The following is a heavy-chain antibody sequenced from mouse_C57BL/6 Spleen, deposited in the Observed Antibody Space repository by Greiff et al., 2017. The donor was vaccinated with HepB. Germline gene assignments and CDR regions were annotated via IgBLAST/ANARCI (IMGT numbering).Heavy chain of an antibody. J-gene: IGHJ2*01. CDR3: ARHALLYGSSHFDY. D-gene: IGHD1-1*01. Sequence: EVQVVESGGDLVKPGGSLKLSCAASGFTFSSYGMSWVRQTPDKRLEWVATISSGGSYTYYPDSVKGRFTISRDNAKNTLYLQMSSLKSEDTAMYYCARHALLYGSSHFDYWGQGTTLTVSS. CDR2: ISSGGSYT. CDR1: GFTFSSYG. V-gene: IGHV5-6*01.